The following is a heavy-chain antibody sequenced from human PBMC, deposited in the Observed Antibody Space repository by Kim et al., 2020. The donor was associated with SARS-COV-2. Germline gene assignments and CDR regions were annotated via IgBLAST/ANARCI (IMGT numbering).Heavy chain of an antibody. CDR3: ARRIAAAGITHLNWFDP. J-gene: IGHJ5*02. CDR1: GGSISSGGYY. V-gene: IGHV4-31*03. Sequence: SETLSLTCTVSGGSISSGGYYWSWIRQHPGKGLEWIGYIYYSGSTYYNPSLKSRVTISVDTSKNQFSLKLSSVTAADTAVYYCARRIAAAGITHLNWFDPWGQGTLVTVSS. D-gene: IGHD6-13*01. CDR2: IYYSGST.